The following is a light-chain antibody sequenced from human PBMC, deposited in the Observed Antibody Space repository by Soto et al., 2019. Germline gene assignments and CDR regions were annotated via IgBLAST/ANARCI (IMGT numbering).Light chain of an antibody. V-gene: IGLV2-8*01. J-gene: IGLJ2*01. CDR3: NSYAGSDNLGV. Sequence: QSALTQPPSASGSPGQSVTISCSGTSSDIGNYNYVSWYQQHPGKAPKLIIYEVTKRPSGVPDRFSGSKSGNTASLTVSGLLAEDEADYYCNSYAGSDNLGVFGGGTKLTVL. CDR1: SSDIGNYNY. CDR2: EVT.